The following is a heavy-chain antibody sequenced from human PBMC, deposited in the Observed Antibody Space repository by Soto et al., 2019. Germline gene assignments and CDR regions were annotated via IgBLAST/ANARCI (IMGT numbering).Heavy chain of an antibody. Sequence: GASVKVSCKASGYTFTSYGISWVRQAPGQGLEWMGWISAYNGNTNYAQKLQGRVTMTTDTSTSTAYMELRSLRSDDTAVYYCTRILWSSRRDALDIWGQGTTVTVSS. D-gene: IGHD2-21*01. CDR2: ISAYNGNT. J-gene: IGHJ6*02. V-gene: IGHV1-18*04. CDR3: TRILWSSRRDALDI. CDR1: GYTFTSYG.